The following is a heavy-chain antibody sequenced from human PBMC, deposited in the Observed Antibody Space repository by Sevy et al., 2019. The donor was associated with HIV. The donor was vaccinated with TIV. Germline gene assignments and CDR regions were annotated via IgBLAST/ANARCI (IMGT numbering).Heavy chain of an antibody. CDR1: SYSISSGHY. J-gene: IGHJ4*02. CDR3: ARHSGSYYHFDD. CDR2: IHHSGGT. D-gene: IGHD1-26*01. V-gene: IGHV4-38-2*01. Sequence: SETLSLTCAVSSYSISSGHYWGWIRLPPGKGLEWIGSIHHSGGTYFNPSLKSRVTISVETSKNGFSLKLSSVTAADTAVYYCARHSGSYYHFDDWGQGALVTVSS.